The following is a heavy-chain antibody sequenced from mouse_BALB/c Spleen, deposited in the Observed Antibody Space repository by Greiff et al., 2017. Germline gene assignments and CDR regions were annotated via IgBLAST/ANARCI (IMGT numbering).Heavy chain of an antibody. CDR1: GYTFSSYW. V-gene: IGHV1-9*01. CDR3: ARSDGYYKGFAY. D-gene: IGHD2-3*01. CDR2: ILPGSGST. Sequence: QVQLQQSGAELMKPGASVKISCKATGYTFSSYWIEWVKQRPGHGLEWIGEILPGSGSTNYNEKFKGKATFTADTSSNTAYMQLSSLTSEDSAVYYCARSDGYYKGFAYWGQGTLVTVSA. J-gene: IGHJ3*01.